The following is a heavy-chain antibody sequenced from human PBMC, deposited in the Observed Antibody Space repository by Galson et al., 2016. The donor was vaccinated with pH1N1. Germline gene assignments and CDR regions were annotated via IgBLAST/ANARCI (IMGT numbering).Heavy chain of an antibody. J-gene: IGHJ3*01. CDR1: GYTFNNFY. CDR2: IDPSGGST. D-gene: IGHD3/OR15-3a*01. V-gene: IGHV1-46*02. CDR3: ARQRTGYYVGMDAFDV. Sequence: SVKVSCKASGYTFNNFYVHWLRQAPGQGLEWMGIIDPSGGSTTYAQKFQGRVTMTADTSTSIVYMDLSSLRSDDTAIYYCARQRTGYYVGMDAFDVWGQGTRVTVSS.